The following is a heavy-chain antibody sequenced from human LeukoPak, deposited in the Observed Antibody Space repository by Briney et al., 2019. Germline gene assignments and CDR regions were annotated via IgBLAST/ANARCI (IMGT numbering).Heavy chain of an antibody. CDR1: GFTFSSYA. CDR2: ISGSGGST. V-gene: IGHV3-23*01. CDR3: AKSLNYFSMIVVVNPSH. Sequence: PGGSLRLSCAASGFTFSSYAMSWVRQAPGKGLEWVSAISGSGGSTYYADSVKGRFTISRDNSKNTLYLQMNSLRAEDTAVYYCAKSLNYFSMIVVVNPSHWGQGTLVTVSS. J-gene: IGHJ4*02. D-gene: IGHD3-22*01.